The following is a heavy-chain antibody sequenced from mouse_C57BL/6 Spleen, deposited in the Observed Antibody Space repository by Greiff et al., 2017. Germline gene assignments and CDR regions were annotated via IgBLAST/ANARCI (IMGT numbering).Heavy chain of an antibody. CDR2: IRRGGST. CDR3: AKNYYGISYGYFDV. D-gene: IGHD1-1*01. J-gene: IGHJ1*03. V-gene: IGHV2-5*01. Sequence: QVQLQQSGPGLVQPSQSLSITCTVSGFSLTSYGVHWVRQSPGKGLEWLGVIRRGGSTDYNAACMSRLSITKDNSKSQVFFKMNSLQADDTAIYYCAKNYYGISYGYFDVWGTGTTVTVSS. CDR1: GFSLTSYG.